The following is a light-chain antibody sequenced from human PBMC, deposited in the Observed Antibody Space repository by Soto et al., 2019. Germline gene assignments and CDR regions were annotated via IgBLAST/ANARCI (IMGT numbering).Light chain of an antibody. CDR2: AAS. J-gene: IGKJ1*01. V-gene: IGKV3-15*01. CDR3: QQRQSWPRT. CDR1: QSVRSN. Sequence: EIVMTQSPATLSVSPGERATLSCRASQSVRSNLAWHQQKPGQAPRLLIDAASTRATGVPARFSGSGSGTEFTLTSSSLQSEDFGVYYCQQRQSWPRTFGQGTKVDIK.